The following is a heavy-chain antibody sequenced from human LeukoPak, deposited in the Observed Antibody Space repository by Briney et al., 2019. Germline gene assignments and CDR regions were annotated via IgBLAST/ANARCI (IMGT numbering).Heavy chain of an antibody. CDR1: GFIFDDYA. CDR3: AKDSYGGSGSYYLYSFDM. D-gene: IGHD3-10*01. V-gene: IGHV3-9*01. CDR2: ISWNGGSM. J-gene: IGHJ3*02. Sequence: GGSLRLSCAASGFIFDDYAMHWVRQPPGKGLEWVSGISWNGGSMGYADSVKGRFTVSRDNAKNSLYLQMSSLRVEDTAFYYCAKDSYGGSGSYYLYSFDMWGQGTMVTVSS.